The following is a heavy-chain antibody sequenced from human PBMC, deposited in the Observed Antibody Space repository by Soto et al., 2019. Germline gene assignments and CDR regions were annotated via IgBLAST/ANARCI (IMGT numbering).Heavy chain of an antibody. J-gene: IGHJ3*02. CDR3: ARAGLLWFGELQPYDAFDI. CDR1: GYSFTSYD. V-gene: IGHV1-18*01. D-gene: IGHD3-10*01. Sequence: QVQLVQSGAEVKKPGASVKVSCKASGYSFTSYDISWVRQAPGQGLEWMGWISAYNGNTNYAQKFQGRVTMTTDTSTGTAYMERRSLRSDDTAVYYCARAGLLWFGELQPYDAFDIWGQGTMVTVSS. CDR2: ISAYNGNT.